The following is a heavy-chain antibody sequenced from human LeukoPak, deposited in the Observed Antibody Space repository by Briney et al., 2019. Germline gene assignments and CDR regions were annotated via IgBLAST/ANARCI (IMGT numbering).Heavy chain of an antibody. CDR2: VYYSGST. CDR3: ARQTTRRNWFDP. CDR1: GGSISSSTYY. D-gene: IGHD1-14*01. V-gene: IGHV4-39*01. J-gene: IGHJ5*02. Sequence: PSETLSLTCTVSGGSISSSTYYWAYIRQPPGKGLEWIGSVYYSGSTYSNPSLTSRVTISVDTSKNQFSLKLSSVTAADTAMYYCARQTTRRNWFDPWGQGTLVTVSS.